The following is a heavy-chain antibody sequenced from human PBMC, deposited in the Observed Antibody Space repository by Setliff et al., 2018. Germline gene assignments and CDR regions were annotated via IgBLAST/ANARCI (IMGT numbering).Heavy chain of an antibody. J-gene: IGHJ3*02. V-gene: IGHV4-61*02. CDR3: ASERDAFDI. CDR2: IYTTGNT. CDR1: GDSITSGSDH. Sequence: PSETLSLTCTVSGDSITSGSDHWNWIRQPAGKGLEWIGRIYTTGNTNYNPSLKSRVTMSVDTSKNQFSLKLSSVTAADTAVYYCASERDAFDIWGQGTMVTVSS.